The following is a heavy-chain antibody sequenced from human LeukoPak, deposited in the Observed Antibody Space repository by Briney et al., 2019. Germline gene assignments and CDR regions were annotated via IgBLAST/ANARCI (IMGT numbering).Heavy chain of an antibody. J-gene: IGHJ4*02. CDR2: INGDGGNT. Sequence: GSLRLSCAASGFTFSAYWMHWVRQTPGKGLMWVSRINGDGGNTAYADSVRGRFTISRDNAKNTLYLQMNSLRAEDTAVYYCARVSDSGSYHDYWGQGTLVTVSS. CDR3: ARVSDSGSYHDY. D-gene: IGHD1-26*01. CDR1: GFTFSAYW. V-gene: IGHV3-74*01.